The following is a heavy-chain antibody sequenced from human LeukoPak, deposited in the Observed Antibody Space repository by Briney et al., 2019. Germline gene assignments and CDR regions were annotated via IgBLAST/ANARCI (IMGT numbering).Heavy chain of an antibody. CDR3: AKAGAVVVVAAKYFDY. CDR2: ISGSGDST. CDR1: GFTFSSYG. J-gene: IGHJ4*02. D-gene: IGHD2-15*01. V-gene: IGHV3-23*01. Sequence: GRPLRLSCAASGFTFSSYGMHWVRQAPGKGLEWVSAISGSGDSTYYADSVKGRFTISRDNSKNTLYLQMNSLRAEDTAVYYCAKAGAVVVVAAKYFDYWGQGTLVTVSS.